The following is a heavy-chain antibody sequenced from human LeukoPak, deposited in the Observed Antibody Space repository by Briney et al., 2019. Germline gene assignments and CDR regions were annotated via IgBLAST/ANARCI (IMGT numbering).Heavy chain of an antibody. CDR2: ISSSGYTK. CDR1: GFTFSSYE. D-gene: IGHD3-10*01. Sequence: GGSLRLSCAASGFTFSSYEMNWVRQAPGKGLEWVSYISSSGYTKYYADSVKGRFTISRDNAKSSLYLQMNSLRAEDTAIYYCARGDDYYGSGANHWFDPWGQGTLVTVPS. CDR3: ARGDDYYGSGANHWFDP. J-gene: IGHJ5*02. V-gene: IGHV3-48*03.